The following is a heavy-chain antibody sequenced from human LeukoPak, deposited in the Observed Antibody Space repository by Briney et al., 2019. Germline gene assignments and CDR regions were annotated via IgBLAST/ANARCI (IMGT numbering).Heavy chain of an antibody. CDR3: ARDWAKKDIVATIWGDYFDY. Sequence: GRSLRPSCAASGFTFSSYAMHWVRQAPGKGLEWVAVISYDGSNKYYADSVKGRFTISRDNSKNTLYLQMNSLRAEDTAVYYCARDWAKKDIVATIWGDYFDYWGQGTLVTVSS. D-gene: IGHD5-12*01. CDR2: ISYDGSNK. J-gene: IGHJ4*02. V-gene: IGHV3-30-3*01. CDR1: GFTFSSYA.